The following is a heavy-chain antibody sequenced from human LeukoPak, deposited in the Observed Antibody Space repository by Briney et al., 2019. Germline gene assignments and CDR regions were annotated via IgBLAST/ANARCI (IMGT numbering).Heavy chain of an antibody. CDR1: GFTFSSYW. D-gene: IGHD6-13*01. CDR3: ARIAYSSSWYWFDP. Sequence: PGGSLRLSCAASGFTFSSYWMSWVRQAPGKGLEWVANIKQDGSEKYYVDSVKGRFTISRDNAKNSLYLQMNSLRAEDTAVYYCARIAYSSSWYWFDPWGQGTLVTVSS. CDR2: IKQDGSEK. J-gene: IGHJ5*02. V-gene: IGHV3-7*01.